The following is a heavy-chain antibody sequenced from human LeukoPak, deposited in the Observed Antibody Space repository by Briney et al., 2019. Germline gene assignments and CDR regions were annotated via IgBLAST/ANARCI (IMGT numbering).Heavy chain of an antibody. CDR2: ITNSGDNT. CDR3: AKDRQHGR. CDR1: GFTFSGNG. V-gene: IGHV3-23*01. Sequence: GRSLRLSCAASGFTFSGNGMHWVRQAPGKGLEWVSTITNSGDNTYYADSVKGLFTISRDNSKNTLYLQMNSLRAEDTAVYYCAKDRQHGRWGQGALVTVSS. J-gene: IGHJ4*02. D-gene: IGHD1-1*01.